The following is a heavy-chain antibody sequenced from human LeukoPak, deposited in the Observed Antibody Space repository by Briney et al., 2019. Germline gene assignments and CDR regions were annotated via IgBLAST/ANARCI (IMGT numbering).Heavy chain of an antibody. CDR3: ARGPIAAAGVDY. V-gene: IGHV3-21*01. J-gene: IGHJ4*02. D-gene: IGHD6-13*01. CDR1: GGSISSYY. CDR2: ISSSSSYI. Sequence: ETLSLTCTVSGGSISSYYWSWIRQPPGKGLEWVSSISSSSSYIYYADSVKGRFTISRDNAKNSLYLQMNSLRAEDTAVYYCARGPIAAAGVDYWGQGTLVTVSS.